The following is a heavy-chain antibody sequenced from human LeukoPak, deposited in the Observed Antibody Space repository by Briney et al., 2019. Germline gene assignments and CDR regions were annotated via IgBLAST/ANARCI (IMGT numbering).Heavy chain of an antibody. D-gene: IGHD5-18*01. V-gene: IGHV4-61*01. CDR3: ARNAGYSYGYTPEGNWFDP. Sequence: SETLSLTCTVSGGSLSSGSYYWRWIRQPPGKGLEWIGYIYYSGSTNYNPSLKSRVTISVDTSKNQFSLKLSSVTAADTAVYYCARNAGYSYGYTPEGNWFDPWGQGTLVTVSS. CDR2: IYYSGST. CDR1: GGSLSSGSYY. J-gene: IGHJ5*02.